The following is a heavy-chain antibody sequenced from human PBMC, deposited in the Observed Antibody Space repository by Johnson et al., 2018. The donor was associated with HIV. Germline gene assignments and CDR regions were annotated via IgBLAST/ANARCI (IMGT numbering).Heavy chain of an antibody. D-gene: IGHD5-24*01. CDR1: GFFFSTYG. CDR3: ASDLEMATIGAFDI. V-gene: IGHV3-48*04. J-gene: IGHJ3*02. Sequence: EVQLVESGGGVVQPGGSLRLSCAASGFFFSTYGMHWVRQPPGKGLEWVSYISSSGSTIYYADSVKGRFTISRDNAKNSLYLQMNSLRAEDTAVYYCASDLEMATIGAFDIWGQGTMVTVSS. CDR2: ISSSGSTI.